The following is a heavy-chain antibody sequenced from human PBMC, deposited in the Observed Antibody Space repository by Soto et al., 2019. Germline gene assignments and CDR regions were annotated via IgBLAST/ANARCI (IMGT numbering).Heavy chain of an antibody. CDR1: GYTFTSYG. CDR3: ARQRRGGYWFAP. CDR2: ISAYNGNT. Sequence: ASVKVSCKASGYTFTSYGISWVRQAPGQGLEWMGWISAYNGNTNYAQKLQGRVTMTTDTSTSTAYMELRSLRSAADTALYYCARQRRGGYWFAPWGQGTPVTVSS. V-gene: IGHV1-18*04. J-gene: IGHJ5*02.